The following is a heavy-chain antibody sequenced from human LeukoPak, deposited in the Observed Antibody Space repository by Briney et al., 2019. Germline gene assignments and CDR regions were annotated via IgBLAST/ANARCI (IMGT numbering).Heavy chain of an antibody. Sequence: ASVKVSCKASGYTFTSYDINWVRQATGQGLEWMGWMNPNSGNTGYAQKFQGRVTITRNTSIGTAYMELSSPRSEDTAVYYCAREPRMVRGHDYYYMDVWGKGTTVTVSS. V-gene: IGHV1-8*03. CDR3: AREPRMVRGHDYYYMDV. J-gene: IGHJ6*03. CDR2: MNPNSGNT. D-gene: IGHD3-10*01. CDR1: GYTFTSYD.